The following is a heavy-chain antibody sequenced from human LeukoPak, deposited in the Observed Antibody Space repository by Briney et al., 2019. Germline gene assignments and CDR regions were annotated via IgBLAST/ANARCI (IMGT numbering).Heavy chain of an antibody. CDR3: ARGGSGYDSDY. D-gene: IGHD5-12*01. Sequence: SSETLSLTCTVSGGSISSYYWSWIRQPPGKGPEWIGEINHSGSTNYNPSLKSRVTISVDTSKNQFSLKLSSVTAADTAVYYCARGGSGYDSDYWGQGTLVTVSS. V-gene: IGHV4-34*01. CDR1: GGSISSYY. CDR2: INHSGST. J-gene: IGHJ4*02.